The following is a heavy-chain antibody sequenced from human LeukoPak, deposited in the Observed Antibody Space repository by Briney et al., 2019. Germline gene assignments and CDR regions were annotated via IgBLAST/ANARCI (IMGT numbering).Heavy chain of an antibody. CDR2: AYHDGYYGNSQ. D-gene: IGHD3-22*01. V-gene: IGHV3-33*01. J-gene: IGHJ4*02. CDR1: GFTFSSYG. Sequence: GALLLSFAASGFTFSSYGMHWVRQAPGKGLEWVAVAYHDGYYGNSQYYADSVKGRFTISRDNSEKTLYLQMSSLRAEDTAVYYCATGSGYYYGHWGQGTLVSVSS. CDR3: ATGSGYYYGH.